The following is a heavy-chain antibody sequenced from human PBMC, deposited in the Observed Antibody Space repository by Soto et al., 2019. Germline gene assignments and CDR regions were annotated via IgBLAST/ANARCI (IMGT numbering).Heavy chain of an antibody. D-gene: IGHD6-13*01. J-gene: IGHJ4*02. CDR1: GGSISSGGYY. CDR2: IYYSGST. CDR3: ARGRSPYYFDD. V-gene: IGHV4-31*03. Sequence: PSETLSLTCTVSGGSISSGGYYWSWIRQHPGKGLEWIGYIYYSGSTYYNPSLKSRVTISVDTSKNQFSLKLSSVTAADTAVYYCARGRSPYYFDDWGQGTLVTVSS.